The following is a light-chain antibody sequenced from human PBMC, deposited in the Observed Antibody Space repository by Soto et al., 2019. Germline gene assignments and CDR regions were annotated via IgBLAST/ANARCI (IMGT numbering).Light chain of an antibody. CDR3: QQSYSNPVT. J-gene: IGKJ4*01. Sequence: DIQVTQSPSTQSDPLGARFTITCQAIQSIRRYLNWYQQKPGKAPKLLIYAASSLQSGVPSRFSGSGSGTDFTLTISSLQPEDFETYYCQQSYSNPVTFGGGTKVDIK. CDR1: QSIRRY. V-gene: IGKV1-39*01. CDR2: AAS.